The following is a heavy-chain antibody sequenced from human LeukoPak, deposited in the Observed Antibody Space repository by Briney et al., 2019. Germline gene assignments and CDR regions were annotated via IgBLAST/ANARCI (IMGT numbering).Heavy chain of an antibody. CDR1: GFTFSSYA. Sequence: GGSLRLSCAASGFTFSSYAMSWVRQAPGKGLEWVSAISGSGGSTYYADSVKGRFTISRDNSKNTLYLQMNSLRAEDTAVYYCANGGAPELVVIWSVAPPFDYWGQGTLVTVSS. CDR2: ISGSGGST. D-gene: IGHD3-22*01. V-gene: IGHV3-23*01. CDR3: ANGGAPELVVIWSVAPPFDY. J-gene: IGHJ4*02.